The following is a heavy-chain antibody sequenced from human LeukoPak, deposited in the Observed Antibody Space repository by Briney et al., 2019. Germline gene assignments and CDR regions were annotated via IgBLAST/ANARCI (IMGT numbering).Heavy chain of an antibody. CDR2: IYYSGST. Sequence: SETLSLTCTVSGGSISSSSHYWGWIRQPPGKGLEWIGSIYYSGSTYYNPSLKSRVTISVDTSKNQFSLKLSSVTAADTAVYYCARASYDFWSGYPGGRFDYWGQGTLVTVSS. D-gene: IGHD3-3*01. CDR3: ARASYDFWSGYPGGRFDY. J-gene: IGHJ4*02. CDR1: GGSISSSSHY. V-gene: IGHV4-39*07.